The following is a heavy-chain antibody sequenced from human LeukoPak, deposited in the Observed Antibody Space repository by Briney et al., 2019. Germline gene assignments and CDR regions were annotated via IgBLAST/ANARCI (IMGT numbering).Heavy chain of an antibody. Sequence: PGGSLRLSCAASGFTFSSYSMNWVRQAPGKGLEWVSSISSSSSYIYYADSVKGRFTISRDNAKNSLYLQMNSLRAEDTAVYYCARDQADDSHPDYWGQGTLVTVSS. J-gene: IGHJ4*02. CDR3: ARDQADDSHPDY. D-gene: IGHD2-15*01. CDR2: ISSSSSYI. CDR1: GFTFSSYS. V-gene: IGHV3-21*01.